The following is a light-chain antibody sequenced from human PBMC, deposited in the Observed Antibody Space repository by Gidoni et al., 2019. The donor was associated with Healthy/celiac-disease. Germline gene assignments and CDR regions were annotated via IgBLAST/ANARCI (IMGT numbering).Light chain of an antibody. Sequence: QSVLTQPPSAFGTPGQRVTISCSGSSSNIGSNTVNWYQQLPGTAPKPLIYSNNQRPSGVPDRFSGSKSGTSASLAISGLQSEDEADYYCAAWDDSLNGHVVFGGGTKLTVL. V-gene: IGLV1-44*01. CDR1: SSNIGSNT. J-gene: IGLJ2*01. CDR2: SNN. CDR3: AAWDDSLNGHVV.